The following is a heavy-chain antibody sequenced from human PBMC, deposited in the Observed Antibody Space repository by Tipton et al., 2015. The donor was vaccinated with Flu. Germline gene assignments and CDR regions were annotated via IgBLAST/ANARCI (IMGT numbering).Heavy chain of an antibody. CDR3: ARGSGSGTYLIFDL. D-gene: IGHD3-10*01. J-gene: IGHJ4*02. CDR1: GGSMSSYY. CDR2: MYTSGST. Sequence: TLSLTCTVSGGSMSSYYWAWSRQPAGKGLEWIGRMYTSGSTKYNPSLESRVNMSVDTSNNRFTLKLSSVTAADTAVYYCARGSGSGTYLIFDLWGQGTLATVSS. V-gene: IGHV4-4*07.